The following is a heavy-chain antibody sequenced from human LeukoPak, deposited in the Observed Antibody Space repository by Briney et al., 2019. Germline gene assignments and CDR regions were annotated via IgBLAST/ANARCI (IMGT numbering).Heavy chain of an antibody. J-gene: IGHJ3*02. CDR3: ARAHVKLAIHFVRGDPSDAFDI. CDR2: ISAYNGNT. Sequence: ASVKVSCKASGYTFTSYGISWVRQAPGQGLEWMGWISAYNGNTNYAQKLQGRVTMTTDTSTSTAYMELRSLRSDDTAVYYCARAHVKLAIHFVRGDPSDAFDIWGQGTMVTVSS. V-gene: IGHV1-18*01. D-gene: IGHD3-10*02. CDR1: GYTFTSYG.